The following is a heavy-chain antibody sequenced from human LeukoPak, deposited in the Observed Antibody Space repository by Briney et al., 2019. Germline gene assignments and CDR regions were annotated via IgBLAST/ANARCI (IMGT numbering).Heavy chain of an antibody. V-gene: IGHV4-59*08. CDR2: IFHTGST. CDR3: ARLSNDGSGYRPDY. J-gene: IGHJ4*02. D-gene: IGHD3-22*01. CDR1: GGSISGYF. Sequence: SETLSLTCTVSGGSISGYFWYWIRQPPGKGLEWIGHIFHTGSTTYNPSFKSRVTISLDTSKNQFSMKLSSVTAADTAVYYCARLSNDGSGYRPDYGGQGTWVTVSS.